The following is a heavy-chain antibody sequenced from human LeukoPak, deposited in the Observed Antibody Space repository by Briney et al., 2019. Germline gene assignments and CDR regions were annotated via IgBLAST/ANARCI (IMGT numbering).Heavy chain of an antibody. J-gene: IGHJ3*02. Sequence: ASVKVSCKASGYTFTGYYMHWVRQAPGQGLEWMGWINPNSGGTNYAQKFQGRVTMTRDTSTSTAYMELRSLRSDDTAVYYCATLPVAGQHNVFDNWGQGTLVTVSS. CDR3: ATLPVAGQHNVFDN. V-gene: IGHV1-2*02. CDR1: GYTFTGYY. CDR2: INPNSGGT. D-gene: IGHD6-19*01.